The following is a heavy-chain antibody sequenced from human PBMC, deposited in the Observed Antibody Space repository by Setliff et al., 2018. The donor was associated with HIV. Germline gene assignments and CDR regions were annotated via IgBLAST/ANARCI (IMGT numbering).Heavy chain of an antibody. Sequence: ASVKVSCKASGYTFATYTMHWVRQAPGQRPEWMGWINGDNGNTKYSQKFQDRVTITRDTSASTGYMELTSLRSEDTAVYYCAKESGLYSNYNYYYYMDVWGKGTTVTVSS. CDR1: GYTFATYT. CDR2: INGDNGNT. CDR3: AKESGLYSNYNYYYYMDV. J-gene: IGHJ6*03. V-gene: IGHV1-3*01. D-gene: IGHD4-4*01.